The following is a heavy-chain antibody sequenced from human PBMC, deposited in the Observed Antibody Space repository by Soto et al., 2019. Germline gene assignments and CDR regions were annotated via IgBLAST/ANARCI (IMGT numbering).Heavy chain of an antibody. CDR2: IIPIFGTA. CDR1: GSTFSSYA. J-gene: IGHJ2*01. Sequence: ASVKACWKASGSTFSSYAISWVRQAPGQEHEWMGGIIPIFGTANYAQKFQGRVTITAXXXXSXXYMXLSSLRSEDTAVYYCARGRLDYDSSGLWGR. V-gene: IGHV1-69*13. CDR3: ARGRLDYDSSGL. D-gene: IGHD3-22*01.